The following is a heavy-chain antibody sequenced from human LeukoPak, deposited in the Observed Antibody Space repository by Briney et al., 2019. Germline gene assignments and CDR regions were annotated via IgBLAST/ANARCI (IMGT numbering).Heavy chain of an antibody. D-gene: IGHD1-26*01. V-gene: IGHV3-53*01. Sequence: GGSLRLSCVVSGFAVSTNYMSWVRQAPGKGLEWVSVLYSGGSTYYADSVRGRSTISRDNSKNTLYLQMDSLRAEDTAVYYCARSIGAFDIWGQGTMVTVSS. CDR2: LYSGGST. J-gene: IGHJ3*02. CDR1: GFAVSTNY. CDR3: ARSIGAFDI.